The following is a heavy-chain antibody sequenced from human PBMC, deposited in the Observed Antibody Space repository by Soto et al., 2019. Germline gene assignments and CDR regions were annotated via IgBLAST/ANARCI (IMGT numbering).Heavy chain of an antibody. D-gene: IGHD5-12*01. CDR2: ISYDGSNK. CDR1: GFTFSSYA. CDR3: ARVSGYNAPFNY. J-gene: IGHJ4*02. V-gene: IGHV3-30-3*01. Sequence: QVQLVESGGGVVQPGRSLRLSCAASGFTFSSYAMHWVRQAPGKGLEWVAVISYDGSNKYYADSVKGRFTISRDNSKNTLYLQMNSLRAEDTAVYYCARVSGYNAPFNYWGQGTLVTVSS.